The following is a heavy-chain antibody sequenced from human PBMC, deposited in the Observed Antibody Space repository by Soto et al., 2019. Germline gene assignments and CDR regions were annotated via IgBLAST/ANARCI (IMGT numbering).Heavy chain of an antibody. CDR3: ARQVASTVVTPHLLI. J-gene: IGHJ4*02. Sequence: SVKVSCKASGGTFSSYAISWVRQAPGQGLEWMGGIIPIFGTANYAQKFQGRVTITADESTSTVYMELSSLRSEDTAVYYCARQVASTVVTPHLLIWGQGTLVTVSS. D-gene: IGHD4-17*01. CDR1: GGTFSSYA. V-gene: IGHV1-69*13. CDR2: IIPIFGTA.